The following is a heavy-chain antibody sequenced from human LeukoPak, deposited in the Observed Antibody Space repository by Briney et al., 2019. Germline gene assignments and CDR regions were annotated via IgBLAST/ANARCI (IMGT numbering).Heavy chain of an antibody. CDR1: GFTFSTYG. D-gene: IGHD3-16*01. CDR3: ATYGPGAFDI. CDR2: ISYDGSRK. Sequence: QPGRSLRLSCAASGFTFSTYGMHWVRRPPGKGLEWVATISYDGSRKYYADSVKGRFTTSRDNSKNTLYLQMDSLRAEDTAVFYCATYGPGAFDIWGQGTMVSVSS. J-gene: IGHJ3*02. V-gene: IGHV3-30*03.